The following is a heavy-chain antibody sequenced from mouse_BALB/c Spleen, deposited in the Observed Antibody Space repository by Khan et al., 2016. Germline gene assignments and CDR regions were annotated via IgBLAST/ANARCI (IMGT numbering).Heavy chain of an antibody. D-gene: IGHD2-4*01. CDR1: GYSITSDYA. Sequence: EVQLQESGPGLVKPSQSLSLTYTVTGYSITSDYAWNWIRQFPGNKLEWMGYISYSGSTSYNPSLKSRISITRDTSKNQFFLQLNSVTTEDTATHYCAREGSTMITDYFDYCGQGTTLTVSS. J-gene: IGHJ2*01. V-gene: IGHV3-2*02. CDR3: AREGSTMITDYFDY. CDR2: ISYSGST.